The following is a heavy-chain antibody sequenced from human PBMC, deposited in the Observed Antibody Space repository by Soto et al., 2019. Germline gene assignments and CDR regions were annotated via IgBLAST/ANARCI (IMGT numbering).Heavy chain of an antibody. J-gene: IGHJ5*02. D-gene: IGHD1-26*01. CDR3: ARSPILGASNHWFDP. Sequence: ASVKVSFKASGYTFTSYDINWVRQATGQGLEWMGRMNPNSGNTAYAQKFQGRVTMTRNTSISTAHMKLSGLRSEDTAIYYCARSPILGASNHWFDPWGQGTLVTVSS. CDR1: GYTFTSYD. V-gene: IGHV1-8*01. CDR2: MNPNSGNT.